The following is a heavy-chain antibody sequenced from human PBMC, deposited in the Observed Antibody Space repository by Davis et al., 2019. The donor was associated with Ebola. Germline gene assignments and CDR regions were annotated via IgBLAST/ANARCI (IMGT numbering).Heavy chain of an antibody. D-gene: IGHD2-21*01. J-gene: IGHJ4*02. CDR2: FRHGGRT. CDR1: GVSISDGRFH. V-gene: IGHV4-39*01. CDR3: ARHAAYCVPATCFSFDD. Sequence: SETLSLTCTVSGVSISDGRFHWGWVRQPPGKGLEWIASFRHGGRTYCNSSLESRLTVSADTSSNQVSLKLSSVTAADTALYFCARHAAYCVPATCFSFDDWGQGTLVTVSS.